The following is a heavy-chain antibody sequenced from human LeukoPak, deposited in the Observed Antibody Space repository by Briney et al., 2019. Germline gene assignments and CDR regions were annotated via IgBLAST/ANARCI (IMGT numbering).Heavy chain of an antibody. Sequence: ASVKVSCKAPGYTFTGYYMHWVRQAPGQGLEWMGWINPNSGGTNYAQKFQGRVTMTRDTSISTAYMELSRLRSDDTAVYYCAREGYSRSWFDPWGQGTLVTVSS. V-gene: IGHV1-2*02. CDR1: GYTFTGYY. J-gene: IGHJ5*02. CDR2: INPNSGGT. CDR3: AREGYSRSWFDP. D-gene: IGHD5-18*01.